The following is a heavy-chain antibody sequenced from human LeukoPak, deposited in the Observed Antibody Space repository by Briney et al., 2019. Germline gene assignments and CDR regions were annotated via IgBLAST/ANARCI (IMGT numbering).Heavy chain of an antibody. CDR2: ISYDGSNK. Sequence: PGGSLRLSCAASGFTFSSYAMRWVRQAPGKGLEWVAVISYDGSNKYYADSVKGRFTISRDNSKNTLYLQMNSLRAEDTAVYYCARDPAPAAMNNWFDPWGQGTLVTVSS. J-gene: IGHJ5*02. CDR1: GFTFSSYA. CDR3: ARDPAPAAMNNWFDP. D-gene: IGHD2-2*01. V-gene: IGHV3-30-3*01.